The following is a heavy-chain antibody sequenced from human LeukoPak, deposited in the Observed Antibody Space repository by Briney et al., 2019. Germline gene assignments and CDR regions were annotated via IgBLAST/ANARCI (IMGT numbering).Heavy chain of an antibody. D-gene: IGHD1-26*01. CDR3: ARNGGSYHDDAFDI. CDR2: ISSSGSTI. J-gene: IGHJ3*02. V-gene: IGHV3-48*03. CDR1: GFTFSSYE. Sequence: PGGSLRLSCAASGFTFSSYEMNWVRQAPGKGLEWVSYISSSGSTIYYADSVKGRFTISRDNAKNSLYLQMNSLRAEDTAVYYCARNGGSYHDDAFDIWGQGTMVTVSS.